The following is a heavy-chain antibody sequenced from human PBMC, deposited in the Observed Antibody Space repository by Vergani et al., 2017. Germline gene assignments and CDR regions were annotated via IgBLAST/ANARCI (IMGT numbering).Heavy chain of an antibody. V-gene: IGHV3-23*01. CDR1: GFTFNHYA. D-gene: IGHD5-12*01. CDR3: AKANPRNSGYDYLYYYHAMDV. CDR2: ISGSGGST. J-gene: IGHJ6*02. Sequence: EVHLLESGGDLVQPGGSLRLSCAASGFTFNHYAMNCVRQAPGKGLECVSGISGSGGSTYYAGSVKGQFTISRDSSKNTLSLQMNSLSAGDTAVYYCAKANPRNSGYDYLYYYHAMDVWGQGTTVTVSS.